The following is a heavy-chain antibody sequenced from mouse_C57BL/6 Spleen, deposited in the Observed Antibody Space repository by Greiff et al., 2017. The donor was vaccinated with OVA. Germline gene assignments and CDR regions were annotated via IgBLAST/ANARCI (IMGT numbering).Heavy chain of an antibody. CDR1: GYTFTSYW. D-gene: IGHD1-1*01. CDR3: AREWGSSYGYFDY. J-gene: IGHJ2*01. Sequence: QVQLQQSGAELVKPGASVKMSCKASGYTFTSYWITWVKQRPGQGLEWIGDIYPGSGSTKYNEKFKGKATLTADKSSSTAYMQLNSLTSEDSAVYFCAREWGSSYGYFDYWGQGTTLTVSS. CDR2: IYPGSGST. V-gene: IGHV1-55*01.